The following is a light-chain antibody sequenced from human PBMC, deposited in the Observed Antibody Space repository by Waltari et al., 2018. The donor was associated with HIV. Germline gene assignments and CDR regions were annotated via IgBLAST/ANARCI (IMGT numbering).Light chain of an antibody. CDR3: MSYTGHNRWV. V-gene: IGLV2-8*01. CDR1: IVDVGGYDS. J-gene: IGLJ3*02. Sequence: QSALTQPPSPSGSPGQSLTISCTRTIVDVGGYDSVSWYQQHPGKAPKLLIYEVSQRPSGVPARFSGSKSGNTASLTVSGLQAEDEADYHCMSYTGHNRWVFGGGTKLTVL. CDR2: EVS.